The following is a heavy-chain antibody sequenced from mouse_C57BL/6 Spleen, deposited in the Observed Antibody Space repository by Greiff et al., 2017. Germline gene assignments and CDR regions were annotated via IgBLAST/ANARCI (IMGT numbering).Heavy chain of an antibody. CDR3: ARGLGREYYYAMDY. J-gene: IGHJ4*01. Sequence: QVQLKESGPGLVAPSQSLSITCTVSGFSLTSYGVHWVRQPPGKGLEWLVVIWSDGSTTYNSALKSRLSISKDNSKSQVFLKMNSLQTDDTAMYYCARGLGREYYYAMDYWGQGTSVTVSS. V-gene: IGHV2-6*03. CDR2: IWSDGST. D-gene: IGHD4-1*01. CDR1: GFSLTSYG.